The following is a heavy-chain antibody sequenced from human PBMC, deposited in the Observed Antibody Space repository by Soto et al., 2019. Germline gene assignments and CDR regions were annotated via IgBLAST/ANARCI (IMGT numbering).Heavy chain of an antibody. J-gene: IGHJ5*02. CDR3: ARDLAAAGRIDP. Sequence: GPLTLPCTVPGGSLSNYYWSWIRQPPGKGLEWSGYIYYSGSTNYNPSLKSRVTISVDTSKTQFSLKLSSVTAADTAVYYCARDLAAAGRIDPWGQGTLVTVSS. V-gene: IGHV4-59*01. CDR1: GGSLSNYY. D-gene: IGHD6-13*01. CDR2: IYYSGST.